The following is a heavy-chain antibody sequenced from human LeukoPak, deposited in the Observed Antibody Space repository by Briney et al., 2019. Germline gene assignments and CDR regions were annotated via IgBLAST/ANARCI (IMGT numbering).Heavy chain of an antibody. J-gene: IGHJ4*02. CDR2: ISGSGGST. V-gene: IGHV3-23*01. CDR3: AKSRLVLGDIFDY. D-gene: IGHD6-19*01. CDR1: GFTFSSYA. Sequence: PGGSLRLPCAASGFTFSSYAMSWVRQAPGKGLEWVSAISGSGGSTYYADSVKGRFTISRDNSKNTLYLQMNSLRAEDTAVYYCAKSRLVLGDIFDYWGQGTLVTVSS.